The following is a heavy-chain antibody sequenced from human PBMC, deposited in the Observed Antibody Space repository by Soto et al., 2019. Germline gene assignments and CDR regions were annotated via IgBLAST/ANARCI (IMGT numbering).Heavy chain of an antibody. CDR3: ARDREYSGFYYGMVV. D-gene: IGHD5-12*01. CDR1: GFTFSRNA. V-gene: IGHV3-30-3*01. J-gene: IGHJ6*02. Sequence: QEQLVQSGGGVVQPGRSLRHSCEASGFTFSRNAMHWVRQAPGKGLEWVAVISFDGNNQYYTDSVKGRFTISRDNSKNTLDLQMNSLRREDTAVYYCARDREYSGFYYGMVVWGQGTTVTVSS. CDR2: ISFDGNNQ.